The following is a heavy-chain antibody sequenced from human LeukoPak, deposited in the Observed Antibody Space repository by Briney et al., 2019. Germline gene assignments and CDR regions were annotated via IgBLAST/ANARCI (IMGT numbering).Heavy chain of an antibody. J-gene: IGHJ6*03. CDR1: GGSFSGYY. CDR2: INHSGST. Sequence: SETLSLTCAVYGGSFSGYYWSWIRPPPGKGLDWIGAINHSGSTNYNPSLKSRVTIPVDTSTNQSSLNLSSVTAAATAVYYCARVISNLHFYYYMDVWGKGTTVTVSS. V-gene: IGHV4-34*01. CDR3: ARVISNLHFYYYMDV. D-gene: IGHD3-10*01.